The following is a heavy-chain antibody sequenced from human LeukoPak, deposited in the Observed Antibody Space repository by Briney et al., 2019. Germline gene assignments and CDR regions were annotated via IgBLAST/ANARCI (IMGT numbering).Heavy chain of an antibody. CDR3: ARVPRGKGFDP. J-gene: IGHJ5*02. D-gene: IGHD1-14*01. CDR2: INHSGST. CDR1: GGSFSGYY. V-gene: IGHV4-34*01. Sequence: SETLSLTCAVYGGSFSGYYWSWIRQPPGKGLEWIGEINHSGSTNYNPSLKSRVTISVDTSKNQFSLKLSSVTAADTAVYYCARVPRGKGFDPWGQGTLVTVSS.